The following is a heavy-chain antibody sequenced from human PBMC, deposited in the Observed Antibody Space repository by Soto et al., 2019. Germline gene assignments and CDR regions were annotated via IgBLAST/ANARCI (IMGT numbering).Heavy chain of an antibody. J-gene: IGHJ4*02. V-gene: IGHV1-18*01. CDR2: ISSQNGNT. CDR3: ARDRPYYTSYRVDY. CDR1: HYTFTSYG. Sequence: QPQLVQSGPEVKKPGASVKVSCKASHYTFTSYGVSWMRQAPGQGREWMGWISSQNGNTVYAQNFQGRVTLTTDTSTSKAFKTLRSLQSDETALYYCARDRPYYTSYRVDYWGQGTLVTVSS. D-gene: IGHD3-10*01.